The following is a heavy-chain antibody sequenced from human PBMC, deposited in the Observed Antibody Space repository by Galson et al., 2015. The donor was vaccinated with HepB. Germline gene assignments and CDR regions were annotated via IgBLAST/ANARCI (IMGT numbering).Heavy chain of an antibody. V-gene: IGHV6-1*01. CDR2: TYYRSKWYN. CDR1: GDSVSSNSAA. CDR3: ARGPPPSAAAGKPGPRDAFDI. D-gene: IGHD6-13*01. Sequence: CAISGDSVSSNSAAWNWIRQSPSRGLEWLGRTYYRSKWYNDYAVSVKSRITINPDTSKNQFSLQLNSVTPVDTAVYYCARGPPPSAAAGKPGPRDAFDIWGQGTMVTVSS. J-gene: IGHJ3*02.